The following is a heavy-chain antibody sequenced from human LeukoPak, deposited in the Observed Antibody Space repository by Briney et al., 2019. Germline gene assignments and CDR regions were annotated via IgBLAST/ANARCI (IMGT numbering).Heavy chain of an antibody. Sequence: GGSLRLSCAASGFTFRSYAMHWVRQAPGKGLEWVAVISYDGSNKYYADSVKGRFTISRDNSKNTLYLQMNSLRAEDTAVYYCARDLLKWELLLGGFDYWGQGTLVTVSS. CDR3: ARDLLKWELLLGGFDY. CDR1: GFTFRSYA. D-gene: IGHD1-26*01. CDR2: ISYDGSNK. J-gene: IGHJ4*02. V-gene: IGHV3-30-3*01.